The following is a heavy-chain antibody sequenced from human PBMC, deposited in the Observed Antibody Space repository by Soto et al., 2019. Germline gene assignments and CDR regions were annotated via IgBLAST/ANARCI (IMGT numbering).Heavy chain of an antibody. Sequence: GGSLRLSCAASGFTFSNAWMSWVRQAPGKGLEWVGRIKSKTDGGTTDYAAPVKGRFTISRDDSKNTLYLQMNSLKTEDTAVYYCTADHGSQDAFDIWGQGTMVTVSS. V-gene: IGHV3-15*01. CDR1: GFTFSNAW. J-gene: IGHJ3*02. D-gene: IGHD6-25*01. CDR2: IKSKTDGGTT. CDR3: TADHGSQDAFDI.